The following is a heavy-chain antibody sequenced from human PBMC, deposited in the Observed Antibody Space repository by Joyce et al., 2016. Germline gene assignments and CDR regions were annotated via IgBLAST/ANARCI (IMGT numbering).Heavy chain of an antibody. V-gene: IGHV3-30-3*01. J-gene: IGHJ4*02. Sequence: QVLLVESGGGVVQPGRSLRLSCAGSGFTFSTYPMPWVRQAPGKGLGGVSVVDSDGNNKDDADSVKGRFTISRDNSNNTLYLEMNSLRTEDTAVYYCARDAPGCFDLSGFCQYWGQGTLVTVSS. CDR2: VDSDGNNK. CDR1: GFTFSTYP. D-gene: IGHD3-22*01. CDR3: ARDAPGCFDLSGFCQY.